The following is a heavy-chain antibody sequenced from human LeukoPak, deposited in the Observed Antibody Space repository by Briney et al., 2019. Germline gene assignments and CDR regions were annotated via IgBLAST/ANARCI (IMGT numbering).Heavy chain of an antibody. CDR2: ISYDGSNK. Sequence: GGSLRLSCAASGFTFSSYAMHWVRQAPGKGLEWVAVISYDGSNKYYADSVKGRFTISRDNSKNTLYLQMNSLRAEDTAVYYCARAPHYYDSSGYFYRGQGTLVTVSS. V-gene: IGHV3-30-3*01. CDR1: GFTFSSYA. D-gene: IGHD3-22*01. CDR3: ARAPHYYDSSGYFY. J-gene: IGHJ4*02.